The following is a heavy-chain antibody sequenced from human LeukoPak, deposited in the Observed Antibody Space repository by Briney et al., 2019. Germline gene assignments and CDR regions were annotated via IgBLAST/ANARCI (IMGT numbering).Heavy chain of an antibody. CDR3: ARAIFRRILVRGVITYYFDY. Sequence: ASVKVSCKASGYTFTSYYMHWVRQAPGQGLEWMGIINPSGGSTSYAQKFQGRVTMTRDMSTSTVYMELSSLRSEDTAVYYCARAIFRRILVRGVITYYFDYWGQGTLVTVSS. J-gene: IGHJ4*02. CDR1: GYTFTSYY. V-gene: IGHV1-46*01. CDR2: INPSGGST. D-gene: IGHD3-10*01.